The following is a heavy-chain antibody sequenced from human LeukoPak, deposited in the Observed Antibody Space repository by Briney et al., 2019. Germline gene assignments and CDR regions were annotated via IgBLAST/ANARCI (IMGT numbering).Heavy chain of an antibody. V-gene: IGHV3-21*01. CDR1: GFTFSSYS. D-gene: IGHD2-2*01. CDR3: ARDRIVVVPAAPDAFDI. J-gene: IGHJ3*02. Sequence: GGSLRLSCAASGFTFSSYSMNWVRQAPGKGLEWVSSTSSSSSYIYYADSEKGRFTISRDNAKNSLYLQMNSLRAEDTAVYYCARDRIVVVPAAPDAFDIWGQGTMVTVSS. CDR2: TSSSSSYI.